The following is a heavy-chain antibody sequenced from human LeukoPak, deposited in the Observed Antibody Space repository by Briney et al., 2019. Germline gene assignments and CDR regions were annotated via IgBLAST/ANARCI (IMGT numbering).Heavy chain of an antibody. CDR3: ARNRIAAAVPDY. V-gene: IGHV4-39*07. Sequence: SETLSLTCTVSGGSISSSSYYWGWIRQPPGKGLEWIGSIYYSGSTYYNPSLKSRVTISVDTSKNQFSLKLSSVTAADTAVYYCARNRIAAAVPDYWGQGTLVTVSS. CDR2: IYYSGST. D-gene: IGHD6-13*01. J-gene: IGHJ4*02. CDR1: GGSISSSSYY.